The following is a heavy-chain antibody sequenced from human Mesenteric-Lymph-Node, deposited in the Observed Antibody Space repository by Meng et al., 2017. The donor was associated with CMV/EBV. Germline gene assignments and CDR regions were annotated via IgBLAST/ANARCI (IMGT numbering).Heavy chain of an antibody. CDR2: ISGSGGST. V-gene: IGHV3-23*01. CDR3: AKDRGAVAGTFVDY. CDR1: GFTFSSYW. J-gene: IGHJ4*02. Sequence: GESLKISCAASGFTFSSYWMNWVRQAPGKGLEWVSAISGSGGSTYYADSVKGRFTISRDNSKNTLYLQMNSLRAEDPAVYYCAKDRGAVAGTFVDYWGQGTLVTVSS. D-gene: IGHD6-19*01.